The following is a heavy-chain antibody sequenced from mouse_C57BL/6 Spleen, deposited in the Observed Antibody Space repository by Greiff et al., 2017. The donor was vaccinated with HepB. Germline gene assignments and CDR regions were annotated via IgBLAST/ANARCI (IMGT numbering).Heavy chain of an antibody. Sequence: VQLQQSGPELVKPGASVKISCKASGYSFTSYYIHWVKQRPGQGLEWIGWIYPGSGNTKYNEKFKGKATLTADTSSSTAYMQLSSLTSEDSAVYYCARSRGVYDGYPYWGQGTTLTVSS. V-gene: IGHV1-66*01. CDR3: ARSRGVYDGYPY. CDR2: IYPGSGNT. J-gene: IGHJ2*01. CDR1: GYSFTSYY. D-gene: IGHD2-3*01.